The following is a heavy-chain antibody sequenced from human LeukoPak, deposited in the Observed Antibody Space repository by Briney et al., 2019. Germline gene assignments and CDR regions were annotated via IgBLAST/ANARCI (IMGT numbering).Heavy chain of an antibody. CDR3: ARADGDYGFPYDY. J-gene: IGHJ4*02. D-gene: IGHD4-17*01. V-gene: IGHV1-69*06. CDR2: IIPIFGTA. CDR1: GGTFSSYA. Sequence: SVKVSCKASGGTFSSYAISWVRQAPGQGLEWMGGIIPIFGTANYAQKFQGRVTITADKSTSTAYMELSSLRSEDTAVYYCARADGDYGFPYDYWGQGTLVTVSS.